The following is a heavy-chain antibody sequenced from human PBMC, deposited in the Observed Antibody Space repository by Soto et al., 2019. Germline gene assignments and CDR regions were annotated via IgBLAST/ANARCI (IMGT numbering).Heavy chain of an antibody. CDR2: ISCSGGNK. CDR3: AKALYRLYGMDV. V-gene: IGHV3-23*01. J-gene: IGHJ6*02. Sequence: GLPRLSCAASGFTFSSYAMRWVPQAPGKGLEWVSAISCSGGNKYYADSVKGRFTISRDNSKNTLYLQMNSLRAEDTAVYYCAKALYRLYGMDVWGQGTTVTVSS. CDR1: GFTFSSYA. D-gene: IGHD2-8*01.